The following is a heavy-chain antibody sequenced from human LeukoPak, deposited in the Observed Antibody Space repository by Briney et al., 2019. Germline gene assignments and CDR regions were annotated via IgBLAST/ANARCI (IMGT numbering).Heavy chain of an antibody. CDR2: IRSKANSYAT. CDR1: GFTFSGSA. D-gene: IGHD5-18*01. CDR3: TSNTATPWSDAFDI. J-gene: IGHJ3*02. V-gene: IGHV3-73*01. Sequence: GGSLRLSCAASGFTFSGSAMHWVRQASGKGREWVGRIRSKANSYATAYAASVKGRFTISRDDSKNTAYLQMNSLKTEDTAVYYCTSNTATPWSDAFDIWGQGTMVTVSS.